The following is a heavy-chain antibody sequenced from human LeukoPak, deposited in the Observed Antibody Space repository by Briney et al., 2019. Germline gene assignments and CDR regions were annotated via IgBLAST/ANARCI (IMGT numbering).Heavy chain of an antibody. CDR3: AKRGVVIRVILVGFHKEAYYFDS. CDR2: ISGSGGGT. CDR1: GITLSNYG. D-gene: IGHD3-22*01. Sequence: GGSLRLSCVVSGITLSNYGMSWVRQAPGKGLEWVAGISGSGGGTQYADSVKGRFTISRDNRKNTLYLQMNSLRAEDTAMYFCAKRGVVIRVILVGFHKEAYYFDSWGQGALVTVSS. J-gene: IGHJ4*02. V-gene: IGHV3-23*01.